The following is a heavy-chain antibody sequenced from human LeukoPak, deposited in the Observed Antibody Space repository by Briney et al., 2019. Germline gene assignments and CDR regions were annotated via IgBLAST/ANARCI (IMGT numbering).Heavy chain of an antibody. J-gene: IGHJ4*02. CDR1: GLTFSGYW. Sequence: GGSLRLSCAASGLTFSGYWMHWVRQVPGKGPVWVSRINSDGGRTSYADSEKGRFTISRDNARNTLYLQMNSLRAEDTAVYYCAGGPLGSGSLDYWGQGTLVTVSS. CDR3: AGGPLGSGSLDY. V-gene: IGHV3-74*01. D-gene: IGHD1-26*01. CDR2: INSDGGRT.